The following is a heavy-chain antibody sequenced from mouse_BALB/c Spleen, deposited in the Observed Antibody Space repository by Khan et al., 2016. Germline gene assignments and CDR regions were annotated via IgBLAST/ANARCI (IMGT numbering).Heavy chain of an antibody. J-gene: IGHJ3*01. V-gene: IGHV4-1*02. CDR1: GFDFRGYW. CDR3: ARAGYYGCLAY. CDR2: INPDSRTI. D-gene: IGHD1-1*01. Sequence: EVKLLESGGGLVQPGGSLKLSCAASGFDFRGYWMSWVRQAPGKGLEWIGEINPDSRTINYSPSLKDKFTISRDNAKSTLYLQISKVRSEDTALYYCARAGYYGCLAYWGQGTLVIISA.